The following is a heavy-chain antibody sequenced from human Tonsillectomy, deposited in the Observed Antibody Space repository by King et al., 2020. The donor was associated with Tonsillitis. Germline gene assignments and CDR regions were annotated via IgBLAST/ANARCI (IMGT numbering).Heavy chain of an antibody. CDR3: ANEGKRGGAFNI. J-gene: IGHJ3*02. V-gene: IGHV3-23*04. D-gene: IGHD3-10*01. CDR1: GFTFSHYA. Sequence: VQLVESGGGLVQPGGSLRLSCAASGFTFSHYAMSWVRQAPGKGLEWVSGTSASGGDTYYADSVKGRFTLSRDNSKSTVYLQMSSLRAEDTAVYYCANEGKRGGAFNIWGQGTMVTVSS. CDR2: TSASGGDT.